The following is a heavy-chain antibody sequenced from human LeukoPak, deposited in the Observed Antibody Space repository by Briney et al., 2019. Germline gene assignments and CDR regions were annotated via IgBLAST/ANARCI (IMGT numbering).Heavy chain of an antibody. Sequence: SVKVSCKASGGTFSSYAISWVRQAPGQGLEWMGGIIPIFGTANYAQKFQGRVTITADESTSTAYMELSSLRSDDTAVNYCAREGGIAVAGTSDYWGQGTLVTVSS. D-gene: IGHD6-19*01. CDR3: AREGGIAVAGTSDY. V-gene: IGHV1-69*01. J-gene: IGHJ4*02. CDR1: GGTFSSYA. CDR2: IIPIFGTA.